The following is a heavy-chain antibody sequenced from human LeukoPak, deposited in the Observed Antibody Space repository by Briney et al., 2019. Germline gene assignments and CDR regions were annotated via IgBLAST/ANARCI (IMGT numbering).Heavy chain of an antibody. Sequence: GGSLRLSCAASGFTFSSYAMHWVRQAPGKGLEWVAIISYDGSNKYYADSVKGRFTISRDNSKNTLYLQMNSLRAEDTAVYYCAREPITMVRGVIISGPGYFDYWGQGTLVTVSS. J-gene: IGHJ4*02. CDR1: GFTFSSYA. D-gene: IGHD3-10*01. CDR3: AREPITMVRGVIISGPGYFDY. CDR2: ISYDGSNK. V-gene: IGHV3-30*04.